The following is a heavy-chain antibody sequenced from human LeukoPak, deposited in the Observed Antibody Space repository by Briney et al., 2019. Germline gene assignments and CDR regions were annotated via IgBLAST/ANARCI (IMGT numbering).Heavy chain of an antibody. V-gene: IGHV3-30-3*01. CDR3: AKDLYYYDIYYYYGMDV. CDR1: GFTFSSYA. J-gene: IGHJ6*02. Sequence: GGSLRLSCAASGFTFSSYAMHWVRQAPGKGLEWVAVISYDGSNKYYADSVKGRFTISRDNSKNTLYLQMNSLRAEDTAVYYCAKDLYYYDIYYYYGMDVWGQGTTVTVSS. D-gene: IGHD3-22*01. CDR2: ISYDGSNK.